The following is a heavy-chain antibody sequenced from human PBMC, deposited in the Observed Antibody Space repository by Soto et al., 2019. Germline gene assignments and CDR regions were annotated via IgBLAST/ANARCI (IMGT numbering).Heavy chain of an antibody. Sequence: EVQLVESGGGLVQPGGSLRLSCAASGFTVSSNYMSWVRQAPGKGLEWVSVIYSGGSTYYADSVKGRFTISRDNSKNTLYLPMNSLRVEDAAVYYCARDSSDSSSDWYFDLWGRGTLVTVSS. CDR1: GFTVSSNY. CDR2: IYSGGST. J-gene: IGHJ2*01. D-gene: IGHD6-13*01. V-gene: IGHV3-66*01. CDR3: ARDSSDSSSDWYFDL.